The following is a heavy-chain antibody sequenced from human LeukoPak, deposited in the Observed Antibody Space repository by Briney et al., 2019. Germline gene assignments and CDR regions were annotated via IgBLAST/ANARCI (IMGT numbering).Heavy chain of an antibody. J-gene: IGHJ4*02. Sequence: GESLKISCKGSGYSFTNYWIAWVRQMPGKGLEWMGIIYLAGSDTRYSPSFHGQVTFSTDKSISTAYLQWSSLKASDTAMYYCARHFGSSWHNFDYWGQGTLVTVSS. V-gene: IGHV5-51*01. D-gene: IGHD6-13*01. CDR1: GYSFTNYW. CDR3: ARHFGSSWHNFDY. CDR2: IYLAGSDT.